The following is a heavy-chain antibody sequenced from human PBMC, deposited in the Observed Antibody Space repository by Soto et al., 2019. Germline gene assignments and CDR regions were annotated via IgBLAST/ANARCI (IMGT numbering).Heavy chain of an antibody. CDR2: IYYSGST. CDR1: GGSISSYY. D-gene: IGHD4-17*01. CDR3: AREKPFFDDYGDSTPRYFDY. Sequence: SETLSLTCTVSGGSISSYYWSWIRQPPGKGLEWIGYIYYSGSTNYNPSLKSRVTISVDTSKNQFSLKLSSVTAADTAVYYCAREKPFFDDYGDSTPRYFDYWGQGTLVTVSS. J-gene: IGHJ4*02. V-gene: IGHV4-59*01.